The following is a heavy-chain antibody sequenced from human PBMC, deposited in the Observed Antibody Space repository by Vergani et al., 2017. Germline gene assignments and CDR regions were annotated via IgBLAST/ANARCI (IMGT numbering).Heavy chain of an antibody. Sequence: QVQLVESGGGVVQPGRSLRLSCAASGFTFSSYAMHWVRQAPGKGLEWVAVISYDGSNKYYADSVKGRFTISRDNSKNTLYLQMNSLRAEDTAVYYCARLTRGTTIVDYWGQGTLVTVSS. V-gene: IGHV3-30-3*01. J-gene: IGHJ4*02. CDR1: GFTFSSYA. CDR3: ARLTRGTTIVDY. D-gene: IGHD4-11*01. CDR2: ISYDGSNK.